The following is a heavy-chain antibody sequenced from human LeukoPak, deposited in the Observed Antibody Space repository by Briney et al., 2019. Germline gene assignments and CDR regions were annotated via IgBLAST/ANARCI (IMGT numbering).Heavy chain of an antibody. CDR3: ATYCSGGSCYSGEAFDY. Sequence: PSETLSLTCAVYGGSFSGYYWSWIRQPPGKGLEWIGEINHSGSTNYNPSLKSRVTISVDTSKNQFSLKLSSVTAADTAVYYCATYCSGGSCYSGEAFDYWGQGTLVTVSS. CDR1: GGSFSGYY. J-gene: IGHJ4*02. D-gene: IGHD2-15*01. CDR2: INHSGST. V-gene: IGHV4-34*01.